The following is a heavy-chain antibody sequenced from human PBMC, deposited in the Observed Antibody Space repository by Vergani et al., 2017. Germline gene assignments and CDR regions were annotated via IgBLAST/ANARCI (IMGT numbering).Heavy chain of an antibody. CDR2: INPSGGST. D-gene: IGHD3-16*02. J-gene: IGHJ6*02. CDR3: AREGFGGVIVPFYYGMDV. CDR1: GYTFTSYY. Sequence: QVQLVQSGAEVKKPGASVKVSCKASGYTFTSYYMHWVRQPPGQGLEWMGIINPSGGSTSYAQKFQGRVTMTRDTSTSTVYMELSSLRSEDTAVYYCAREGFGGVIVPFYYGMDVWGQGTTVTVSS. V-gene: IGHV1-46*01.